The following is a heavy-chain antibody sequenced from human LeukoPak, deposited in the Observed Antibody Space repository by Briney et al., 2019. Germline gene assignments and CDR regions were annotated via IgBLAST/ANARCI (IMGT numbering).Heavy chain of an antibody. D-gene: IGHD2-2*01. CDR2: IYYSGST. Sequence: SQTLSLTCTVSGGSISSGGYYWSWIRQHPGKGLEWIGYIYYSGSTYYNPSLKSRVTISVDTSKNQFSLKLSSVTAADTAVYYCARGKASIVVVPAATNYYHYGMDVWGQGTTVTVSS. CDR1: GGSISSGGYY. V-gene: IGHV4-31*03. CDR3: ARGKASIVVVPAATNYYHYGMDV. J-gene: IGHJ6*02.